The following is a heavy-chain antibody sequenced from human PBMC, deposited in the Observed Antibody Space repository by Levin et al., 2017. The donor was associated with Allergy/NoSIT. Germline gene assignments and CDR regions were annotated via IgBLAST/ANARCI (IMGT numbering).Heavy chain of an antibody. V-gene: IGHV1-46*01. CDR2: INPSDGDT. Sequence: GESLKISCKTSGYTFTGYYMHWVRQAPGQGLEWMGVINPSDGDTNYAPRFQGRVIMTRDTSTNTVYMELSSLRSEDSAVYYCAKAEVENRGNKWSANWFDPWGQGTLVIVSS. D-gene: IGHD2-15*01. J-gene: IGHJ5*02. CDR1: GYTFTGYY. CDR3: AKAEVENRGNKWSANWFDP.